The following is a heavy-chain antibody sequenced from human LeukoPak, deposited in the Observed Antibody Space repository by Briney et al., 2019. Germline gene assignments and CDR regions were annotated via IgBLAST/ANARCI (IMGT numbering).Heavy chain of an antibody. CDR1: GFIFSKYD. V-gene: IGHV3-30*02. CDR3: ARMGYSSSSLSP. J-gene: IGHJ5*02. Sequence: GGSLRLSCAASGFIFSKYDMHWVRQAPGKGLEWVAFIQYDGSNKYYADSVKGRFTISRDNSKNTLYLQMNSLRAEDTAVYYCARMGYSSSSLSPWGQGTLVTVSS. D-gene: IGHD6-13*01. CDR2: IQYDGSNK.